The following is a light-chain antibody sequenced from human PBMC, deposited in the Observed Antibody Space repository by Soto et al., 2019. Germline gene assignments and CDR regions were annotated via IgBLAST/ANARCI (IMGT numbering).Light chain of an antibody. J-gene: IGKJ4*01. V-gene: IGKV3-20*01. CDR2: GAS. CDR3: QHYRTS. CDR1: QGVSSSY. Sequence: EIVLTQSPGTLSLSPGARATLSCRASQGVSSSYLAWYQQKPGQPPRLLIYGASSRATGIPDRFSGSGSGPDFTLTITRLEPEDFAVYYCQHYRTSFGGGTKVEIK.